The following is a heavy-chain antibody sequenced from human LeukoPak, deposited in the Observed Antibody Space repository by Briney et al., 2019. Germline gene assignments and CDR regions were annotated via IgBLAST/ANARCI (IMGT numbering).Heavy chain of an antibody. Sequence: PGGSLRLSCAASGFTFSDHYMDWVRQAPGKGLEWVGRTRNKANSYTTEYAASVKGRFTISRDDSKNSLYLQMNSLKTEDTAEYYCAREGGYDILTGYYFGGQGTLVTVSS. CDR3: AREGGYDILTGYYF. J-gene: IGHJ4*02. V-gene: IGHV3-72*01. CDR2: TRNKANSYTT. D-gene: IGHD3-9*01. CDR1: GFTFSDHY.